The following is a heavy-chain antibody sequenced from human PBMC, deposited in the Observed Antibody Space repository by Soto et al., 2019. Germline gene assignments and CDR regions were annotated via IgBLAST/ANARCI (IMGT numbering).Heavy chain of an antibody. CDR1: GFTFSSYA. J-gene: IGHJ6*02. D-gene: IGHD6-25*01. CDR2: ISGSGGST. V-gene: IGHV3-23*01. CDR3: AKRAGQRQHYYYGMDV. Sequence: GGSLRLSCAASGFTFSSYAMSWVRQAPGKGLEWVSAISGSGGSTYYADPVKGRFTISRDNSKNTLYLQMNSLRAEDTAVYYCAKRAGQRQHYYYGMDVWGQGTTVTVSS.